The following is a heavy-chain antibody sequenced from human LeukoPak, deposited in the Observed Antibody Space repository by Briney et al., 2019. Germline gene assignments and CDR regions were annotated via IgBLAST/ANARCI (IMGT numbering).Heavy chain of an antibody. CDR2: ISSSSSTM. CDR1: GFTFSSYS. D-gene: IGHD4-17*01. Sequence: QAGGSLRLSCAASGFTFSSYSMNWVRQAPGKGLEWVSNISSSSSTMYYADSVKGRFTISRDNAKNSLYLQMNGLRAQDTAVYYCARGHPKGEYGENWFDPWGQGTLVTVSS. J-gene: IGHJ5*02. V-gene: IGHV3-48*01. CDR3: ARGHPKGEYGENWFDP.